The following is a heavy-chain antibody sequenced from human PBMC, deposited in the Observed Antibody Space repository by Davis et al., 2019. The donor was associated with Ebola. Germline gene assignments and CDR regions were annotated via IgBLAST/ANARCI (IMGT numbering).Heavy chain of an antibody. J-gene: IGHJ4*02. CDR3: AKDDGVEWLSYYFDN. V-gene: IGHV3-23*01. CDR2: IDDGSRNT. D-gene: IGHD3-3*01. Sequence: GESLKISCAASGFTFSSYTLNWVRQAPGKGLEWVSTIDDGSRNTHYADSVKGRFTISRDNSKNTLYLQMNSLRAEDTAVYHCAKDDGVEWLSYYFDNWGQGTLVTVSS. CDR1: GFTFSSYT.